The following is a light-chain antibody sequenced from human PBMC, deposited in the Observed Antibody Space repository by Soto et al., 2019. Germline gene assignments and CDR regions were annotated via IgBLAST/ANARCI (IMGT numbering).Light chain of an antibody. Sequence: EIVLTQSPGTLSLSPGERATLSCRASQSVTSNYVAWYQQKPGQAPRLLIYGASSRATGIPDRFSGSGSGTDFTLTISRLEPEDFAVYYCQQYGSSPQTCGQGNKVEIK. CDR1: QSVTSNY. V-gene: IGKV3-20*01. CDR3: QQYGSSPQT. CDR2: GAS. J-gene: IGKJ1*01.